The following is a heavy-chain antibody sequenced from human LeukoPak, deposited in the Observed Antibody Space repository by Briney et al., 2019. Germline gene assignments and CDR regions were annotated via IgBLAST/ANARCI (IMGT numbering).Heavy chain of an antibody. CDR1: GGTFSSYA. D-gene: IGHD6-6*01. V-gene: IGHV1-18*01. J-gene: IGHJ4*02. CDR2: ISAYNGNT. Sequence: ASVKVSCKASGGTFSSYAISWVRQAPGQGLEWMGWISAYNGNTNYAQKLQGRVTMTTDTSTSTAYMELRSLRSDDTAVYYCARVKYSSSSRYFDYWGQGTLVTVSS. CDR3: ARVKYSSSSRYFDY.